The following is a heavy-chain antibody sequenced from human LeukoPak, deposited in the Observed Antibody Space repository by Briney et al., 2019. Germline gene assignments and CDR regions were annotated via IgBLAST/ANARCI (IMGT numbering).Heavy chain of an antibody. Sequence: ASVTVSCKASGYTFTSNDINWVRQATGQGLEWMGWMNPHSGSVGYAQKFQGRVIMTWDTSISTAYMELSSLTSDDTAVYYCVRVPQRVPHNWFDPWGQGTLVTVSS. V-gene: IGHV1-8*01. CDR3: VRVPQRVPHNWFDP. CDR2: MNPHSGSV. CDR1: GYTFTSND. D-gene: IGHD1-1*01. J-gene: IGHJ5*02.